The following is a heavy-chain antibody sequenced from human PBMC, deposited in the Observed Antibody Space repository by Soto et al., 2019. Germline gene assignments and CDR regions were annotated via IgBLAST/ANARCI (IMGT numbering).Heavy chain of an antibody. J-gene: IGHJ3*02. V-gene: IGHV1-8*01. CDR1: GYTFSDYD. D-gene: IGHD2-8*02. CDR3: ARDMPTTVLGHAAFDM. CDR2: MNPNSGNT. Sequence: QVQLVQSGAEVKKPGASVKVSCKASGYTFSDYDINWVRQATGQGLEWLGWMNPNSGNTGYVEKFQGRVTMTRNTSASTAYMELSSLRSEDTAVYSCARDMPTTVLGHAAFDMWGQGTMVTVSS.